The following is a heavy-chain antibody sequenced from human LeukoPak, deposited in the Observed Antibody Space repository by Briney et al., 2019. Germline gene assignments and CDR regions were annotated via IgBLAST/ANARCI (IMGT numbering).Heavy chain of an antibody. D-gene: IGHD2-2*01. J-gene: IGHJ5*02. V-gene: IGHV4-61*02. CDR3: ARDRYCSSTSCHRVWWLDP. Sequence: SETLSLTCTVSGGSISSGSYYWSWIRQPAGKGLEWIGRIYTSGSTNYNPSLKSRVTISVDTSKNQFSLKLSSVTAADTAVYYCARDRYCSSTSCHRVWWLDPWGQGTLVTVSS. CDR2: IYTSGST. CDR1: GGSISSGSYY.